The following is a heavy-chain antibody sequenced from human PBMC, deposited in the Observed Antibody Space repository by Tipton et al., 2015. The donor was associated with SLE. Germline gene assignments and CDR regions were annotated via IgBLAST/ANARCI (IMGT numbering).Heavy chain of an antibody. Sequence: FTISRDNAKNSLDLQMNSLRVEDTAVYYCAKGRDTWNYGWLDSWGPGTLVTVSS. D-gene: IGHD1-7*01. V-gene: IGHV3-11*05. J-gene: IGHJ5*01. CDR3: AKGRDTWNYGWLDS.